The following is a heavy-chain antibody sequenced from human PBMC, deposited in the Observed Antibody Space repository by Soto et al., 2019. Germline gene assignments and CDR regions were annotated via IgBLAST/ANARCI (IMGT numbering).Heavy chain of an antibody. D-gene: IGHD6-13*01. J-gene: IGHJ5*02. CDR1: GGSISSYY. Sequence: SETLSLTCTVSGGSISSYYWSWIRQPPGKGLEWIGYIYYSGSTNYNPSLKSRVTISVDTSKNQFSLKLSSVTAADTAVYYCARSGAGYSSSWRSNWFDPWGQGTLVTVSS. CDR2: IYYSGST. V-gene: IGHV4-59*01. CDR3: ARSGAGYSSSWRSNWFDP.